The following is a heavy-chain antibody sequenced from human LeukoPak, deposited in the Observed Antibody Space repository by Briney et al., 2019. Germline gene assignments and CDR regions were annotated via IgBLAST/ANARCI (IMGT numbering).Heavy chain of an antibody. J-gene: IGHJ4*02. CDR3: AKDTFYTIGGVALDY. D-gene: IGHD3-16*01. CDR1: GFTFDDYA. V-gene: IGHV3-9*01. CDR2: ISWNSGSI. Sequence: QAGGSLRLSCAASGFTFDDYAMHWVRQAPGKGLEWVSGISWNSGSIGYADSVKGRFTISRDNAKNSLYLQMNSLRAEDTALYYCAKDTFYTIGGVALDYWGQGTLVTVSS.